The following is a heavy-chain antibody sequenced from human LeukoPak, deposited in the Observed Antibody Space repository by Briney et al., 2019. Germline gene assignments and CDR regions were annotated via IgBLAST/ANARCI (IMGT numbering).Heavy chain of an antibody. CDR2: IKEDGSEK. V-gene: IGHV3-7*05. CDR1: GFTFSSDW. J-gene: IGHJ4*02. Sequence: PGGSLRLSCAASGFTFSSDWMSWVRRAPGKGLEWVANIKEDGSEKNYVDSVKGRFTISRDNAENSLYLQMHSLTAEDTAVYYCARHRNIRYWGQGTLVTVSS. D-gene: IGHD1-14*01. CDR3: ARHRNIRY.